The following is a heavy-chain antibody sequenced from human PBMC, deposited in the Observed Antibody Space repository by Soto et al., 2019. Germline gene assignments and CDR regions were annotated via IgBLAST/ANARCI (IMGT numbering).Heavy chain of an antibody. V-gene: IGHV4-31*03. D-gene: IGHD6-19*01. J-gene: IGHJ4*02. Sequence: SETLSLTCTVFGGSISSGSYYWSWIRQHPGKGLEWIGNIYHSGTTSYNPSLESRVSISVDTSKNQFYLKLSSVTAADTAVYYCVADGGWYFDYWGQGALVTRLL. CDR2: IYHSGTT. CDR1: GGSISSGSYY. CDR3: VADGGWYFDY.